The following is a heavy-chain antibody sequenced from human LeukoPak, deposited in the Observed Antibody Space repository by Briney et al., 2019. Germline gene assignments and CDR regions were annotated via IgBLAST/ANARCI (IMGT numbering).Heavy chain of an antibody. V-gene: IGHV3-23*01. J-gene: IGHJ5*02. CDR3: AKDPLDGYNHNWFDP. D-gene: IGHD5-12*01. Sequence: GGSLRLSCAASGFTFSSYAMSWVRQAPGKGLEWVSAISGSGGSTYYADSVKGRFTISRDNSKNTLYLQMNSLRAEDTAVYYCAKDPLDGYNHNWFDPWSQGTLVTVSS. CDR2: ISGSGGST. CDR1: GFTFSSYA.